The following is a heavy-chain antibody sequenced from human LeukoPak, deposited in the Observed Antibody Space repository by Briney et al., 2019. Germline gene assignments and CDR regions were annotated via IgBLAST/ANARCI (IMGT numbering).Heavy chain of an antibody. CDR3: ARDPGCCSGGSCYNAYYFDY. J-gene: IGHJ4*02. CDR1: GYTFTSYY. D-gene: IGHD2-15*01. Sequence: GASVEVSCKASGYTFTSYYMHWVRQAPGQGLEWMGIINPSGGSTSYAQKFQGRVTMTRDTSTSTVYMELSSLRSEDTAVYYCARDPGCCSGGSCYNAYYFDYWGQGTLVTVSS. V-gene: IGHV1-46*01. CDR2: INPSGGST.